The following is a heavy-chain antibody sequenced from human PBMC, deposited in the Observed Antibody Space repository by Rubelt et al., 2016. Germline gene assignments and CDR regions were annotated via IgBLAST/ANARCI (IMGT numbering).Heavy chain of an antibody. J-gene: IGHJ5*02. CDR3: AGDYGGNSAVS. CDR2: VPYSGSS. Sequence: QVQLQESGPGLVRPSGTLSLTCGVSGDSINSPNWWNWVRQPPGKGLEWIGSVPYSGSSHYDPALKSRVTITLDTSKNQFSLNLGSVTAADTAVYYCAGDYGGNSAVSWGRGTLITVSS. D-gene: IGHD4-23*01. CDR1: GDSINSPNW. V-gene: IGHV4-4*02.